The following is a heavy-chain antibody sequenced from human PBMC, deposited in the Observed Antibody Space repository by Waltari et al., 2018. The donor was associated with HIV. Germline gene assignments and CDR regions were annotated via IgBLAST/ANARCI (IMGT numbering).Heavy chain of an antibody. V-gene: IGHV3-15*01. J-gene: IGHJ4*02. CDR2: IKSNTDGGTT. Sequence: EVLLVESGGGLGKTGGSLRLSCAASGFTLSDAWMSWVRQAPGKGLEWVGRIKSNTDGGTTDYAAPVKGRFTISRDDSKTTLYLEMNSLKTEDTAVYYCTTVGGGTRDYWGQGTLITVSS. CDR3: TTVGGGTRDY. CDR1: GFTLSDAW. D-gene: IGHD3-16*01.